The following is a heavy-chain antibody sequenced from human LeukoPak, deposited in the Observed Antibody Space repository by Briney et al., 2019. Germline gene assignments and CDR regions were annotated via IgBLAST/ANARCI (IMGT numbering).Heavy chain of an antibody. Sequence: GGSLRLSCAASGFMFSNYWMSWVRQAPGKGLEWVANIKQDGSEEYYVDSVKGRFTISRDNAKNSLYLQMNSLRAEDTAVYYCAGAPYSSGCHDYWGQGTLVTVSS. V-gene: IGHV3-7*01. CDR1: GFMFSNYW. D-gene: IGHD6-19*01. CDR3: AGAPYSSGCHDY. J-gene: IGHJ4*02. CDR2: IKQDGSEE.